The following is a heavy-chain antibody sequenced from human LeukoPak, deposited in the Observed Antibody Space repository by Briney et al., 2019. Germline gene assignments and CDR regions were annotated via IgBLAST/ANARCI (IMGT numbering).Heavy chain of an antibody. CDR1: GGSISSYY. V-gene: IGHV4-4*07. CDR2: IYTSGST. D-gene: IGHD3-22*01. CDR3: ARGTYYYDSSGYPVWGFDP. J-gene: IGHJ5*02. Sequence: SETLSLTCTVSGGSISSYYWSWIRQPAGKGLEWIGRIYTSGSTNYNPSLKSRVTMSVDTSKNQFSLKLSSATAADTAVYYCARGTYYYDSSGYPVWGFDPWGQGTLVTVSS.